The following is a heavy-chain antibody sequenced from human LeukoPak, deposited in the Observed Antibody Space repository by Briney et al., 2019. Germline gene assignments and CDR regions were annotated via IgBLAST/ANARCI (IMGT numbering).Heavy chain of an antibody. D-gene: IGHD3-22*01. CDR2: ISTDSRTI. J-gene: IGHJ4*03. Sequence: GGSLRLSCAPAGFPFSRYSMNWVRQAPGKGLEWVAYISTDSRTIYSGDSVKGRFSISRDNEKSLLYLQMENLRVEDTAVYYCTTYFDTTGYFEEAYDTWGQGTLVTVAA. V-gene: IGHV3-48*01. CDR1: GFPFSRYS. CDR3: TTYFDTTGYFEEAYDT.